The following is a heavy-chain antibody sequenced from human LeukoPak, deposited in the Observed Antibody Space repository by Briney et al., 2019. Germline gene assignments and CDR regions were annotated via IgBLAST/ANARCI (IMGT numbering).Heavy chain of an antibody. CDR3: AREDYLGYCSSTSCYPFDP. Sequence: GASVKVSCKASGYTFTSYAISWVRQAPGQGLEWMGGIIPIFGTANYAQKFQGRVTITADESTSTAYMELSSLRSEDTAVYYCAREDYLGYCSSTSCYPFDPWGQGTLVTVSS. V-gene: IGHV1-69*13. J-gene: IGHJ5*02. CDR1: GYTFTSYA. CDR2: IIPIFGTA. D-gene: IGHD2-2*01.